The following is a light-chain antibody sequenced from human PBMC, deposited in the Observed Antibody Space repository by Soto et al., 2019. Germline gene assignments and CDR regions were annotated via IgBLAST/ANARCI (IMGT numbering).Light chain of an antibody. J-gene: IGKJ4*01. CDR2: AAS. CDR3: QQSYSTIPRT. Sequence: DIQMTQSPSSLSASVGDRVTITCRASQSISSYLNWYQQKPGKAPKLLIYAASSLQSGVPSRFSGSGSGTDFTLTISSLQPEDFATYYCQQSYSTIPRTLGGGTNVDIK. V-gene: IGKV1-39*01. CDR1: QSISSY.